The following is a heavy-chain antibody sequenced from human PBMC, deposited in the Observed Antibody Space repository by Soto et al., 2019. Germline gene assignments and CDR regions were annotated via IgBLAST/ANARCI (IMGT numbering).Heavy chain of an antibody. D-gene: IGHD2-15*01. CDR3: ARDYVLCDGGRCYGIPLDV. J-gene: IGHJ6*04. CDR2: IQSGGTT. V-gene: IGHV3-66*01. Sequence: EVQLVESGGGLVQPGGSLRLSCAASGFTVSSKYMTWVRQDPGKGLEWVSLIQSGGTTYYADSVKGRFTISRDTSENTLHLQLDSPRVEDTAAYYCARDYVLCDGGRCYGIPLDVWCKGTTVTLSS. CDR1: GFTVSSKY.